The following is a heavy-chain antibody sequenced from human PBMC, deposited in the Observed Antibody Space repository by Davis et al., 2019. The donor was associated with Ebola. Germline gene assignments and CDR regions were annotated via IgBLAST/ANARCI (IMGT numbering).Heavy chain of an antibody. Sequence: GGSLRLSCAAPGFTFSSYSMNWVRQAPGKGLEWVSYISSSSSTIYYADSVRGRFTISRDNAKNTLYLQMNSLRAEDTAVYYCAKAWVGAIDYWGQGTLVTVSS. CDR2: ISSSSSTI. J-gene: IGHJ4*02. CDR1: GFTFSSYS. CDR3: AKAWVGAIDY. V-gene: IGHV3-48*04. D-gene: IGHD1-26*01.